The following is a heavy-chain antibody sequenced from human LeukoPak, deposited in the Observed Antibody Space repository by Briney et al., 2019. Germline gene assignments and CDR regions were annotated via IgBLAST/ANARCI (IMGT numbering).Heavy chain of an antibody. Sequence: GGSLRLSCAASGFSFSSYAMNWVRQAPGKGLEWVSSIGSTSNYIQYAESVRGRFTISRDNAENSLYLRMDSLRAEDTAVYYCTWGCSSIAWGQGTLVTVSS. J-gene: IGHJ4*02. CDR3: TWGCSSIA. CDR1: GFSFSSYA. CDR2: IGSTSNYI. V-gene: IGHV3-21*01. D-gene: IGHD2-2*01.